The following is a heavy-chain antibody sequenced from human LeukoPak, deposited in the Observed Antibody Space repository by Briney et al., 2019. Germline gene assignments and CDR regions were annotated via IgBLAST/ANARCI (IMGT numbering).Heavy chain of an antibody. V-gene: IGHV3-53*04. D-gene: IGHD3-22*01. CDR2: LHAAGGT. CDR3: AREGYDSSGYPRLLDY. Sequence: GGSLRFSCAASGLTVSSNYITWVRQPPGKGLEWVSVLHAAGGTYYADSVKGRFTISRHISKNTVYLQMNSLRAEDTAVYYCAREGYDSSGYPRLLDYWGQGTLVTVSS. J-gene: IGHJ4*02. CDR1: GLTVSSNY.